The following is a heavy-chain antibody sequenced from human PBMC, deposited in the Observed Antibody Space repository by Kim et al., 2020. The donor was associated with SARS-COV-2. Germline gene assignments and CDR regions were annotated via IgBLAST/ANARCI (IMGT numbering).Heavy chain of an antibody. D-gene: IGHD3-22*01. CDR2: ISYDGSNK. CDR1: GFTFSSYA. J-gene: IGHJ4*02. V-gene: IGHV3-30*04. Sequence: GGSLRLSCAASGFTFSSYAMHWVRQAPGKGLEWVAVISYDGSNKYYADSVKGRFTISRDNSKNTLYLQMNSLRAEDTAVYYCASSDDSSGYQPPDYWGQGTLVTVSS. CDR3: ASSDDSSGYQPPDY.